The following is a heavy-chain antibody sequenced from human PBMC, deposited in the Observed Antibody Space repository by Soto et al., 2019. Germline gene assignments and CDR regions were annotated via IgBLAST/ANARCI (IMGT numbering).Heavy chain of an antibody. D-gene: IGHD6-6*01. CDR2: ISGSGGST. J-gene: IGHJ4*03. CDR3: AKDHIKFWGSSYAFDI. V-gene: IGHV3-23*01. CDR1: GFTFSSYA. Sequence: GGSLRLSCAASGFTFSSYAMSWVRQAPGKGLEWVSAISGSGGSTYYADSVKGRFTISRDNSKNTLYMQMNSLRAEDTAVYYCAKDHIKFWGSSYAFDIWGQGTLVTVSS.